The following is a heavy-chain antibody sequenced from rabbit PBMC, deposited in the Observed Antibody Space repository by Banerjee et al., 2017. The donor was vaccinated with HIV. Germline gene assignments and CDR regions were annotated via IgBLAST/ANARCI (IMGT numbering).Heavy chain of an antibody. CDR3: AKDLTDVIGWNFGL. CDR1: RFPFSDKAV. CDR2: INTKSSET. Sequence: QEQLEESGGGLVKPEGSLTLSCTASRFPFSDKAVMCWVRQAPGKGLEWIACINTKSSETVYATWSKGRFTISRTSSTTVTLQMTSLTAADTTTYFCAKDLTDVIGWNFGLWGQGTLVTDS. V-gene: IGHV1S45*01. D-gene: IGHD1-1*01. J-gene: IGHJ3*01.